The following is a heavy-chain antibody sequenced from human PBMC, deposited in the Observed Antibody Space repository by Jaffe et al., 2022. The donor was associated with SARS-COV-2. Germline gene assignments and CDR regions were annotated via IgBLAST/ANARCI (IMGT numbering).Heavy chain of an antibody. V-gene: IGHV4-59*08. CDR1: GGSISSYY. D-gene: IGHD5-18*01. Sequence: QVQLQESGPGLVKPSETLSLTCTVSGGSISSYYWSWIRQPPGKGLEWIGYIYYSGSTNYNPSLKSRVTISVDTSKNQFSLKLSSVTAADTAVYYCARRERGYSYGYFDYWGQGTLVTVSS. J-gene: IGHJ4*02. CDR2: IYYSGST. CDR3: ARRERGYSYGYFDY.